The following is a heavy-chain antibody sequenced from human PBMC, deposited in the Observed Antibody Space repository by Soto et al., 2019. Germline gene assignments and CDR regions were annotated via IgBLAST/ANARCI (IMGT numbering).Heavy chain of an antibody. Sequence: SQTLSLTCAVSGGSSSSGGYPWSLIQQPPGKGLEWIGYIYHSGSTYYNPSLKSRVTISVDRSKNQFSLKLSSVTAADTAVYYCARVPGPWGQGTLVTVSS. V-gene: IGHV4-30-2*01. CDR1: GGSSSSGGYP. CDR3: ARVPGP. D-gene: IGHD7-27*01. J-gene: IGHJ5*02. CDR2: IYHSGST.